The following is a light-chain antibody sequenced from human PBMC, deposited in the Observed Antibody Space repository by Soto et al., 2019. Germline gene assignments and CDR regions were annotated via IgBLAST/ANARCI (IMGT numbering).Light chain of an antibody. V-gene: IGLV2-8*01. CDR2: EVT. J-gene: IGLJ2*01. CDR3: SSYAGNKVV. Sequence: QSVLTQPPSASGSPGQSVTISCTGTSSDVGGYNYVSWHQQHPGKVPKLMIYEVTKRPSGVPDRFSGSKSGNTASLTVSGLQAEDEADYYCSSYAGNKVVFGGGTKVTVL. CDR1: SSDVGGYNY.